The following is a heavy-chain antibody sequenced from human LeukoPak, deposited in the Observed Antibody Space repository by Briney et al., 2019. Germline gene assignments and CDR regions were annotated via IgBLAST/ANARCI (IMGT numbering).Heavy chain of an antibody. CDR2: IKQDGSEK. CDR1: GFTFSSYW. D-gene: IGHD2/OR15-2a*01. V-gene: IGHV3-7*01. CDR3: ARDRGSRIVDY. Sequence: GGSLRLSCAASGFTFSSYWMSGVRPAQGKGLEWVANIKQDGSEKYYVDPVKGRFTISRDNAKNSLYLQMNSLRAEDTAVYYCARDRGSRIVDYWGQGTLVTVSS. J-gene: IGHJ4*02.